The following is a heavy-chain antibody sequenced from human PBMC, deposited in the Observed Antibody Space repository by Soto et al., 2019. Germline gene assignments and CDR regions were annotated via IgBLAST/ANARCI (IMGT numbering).Heavy chain of an antibody. CDR2: IYTSGST. CDR1: GGSISSYY. CDR3: ARVYYYGSGSYVVDAFDI. J-gene: IGHJ3*02. V-gene: IGHV4-4*07. D-gene: IGHD3-10*01. Sequence: VQLQESGPGLVKPSETLSLTCTVSGGSISSYYWSWIRQPAGKGLEWIGRIYTSGSTNYNPSLKSRVTMSVDTSKNQFSLKLSSVTAADTAVYYCARVYYYGSGSYVVDAFDIWGQGTMVTVSS.